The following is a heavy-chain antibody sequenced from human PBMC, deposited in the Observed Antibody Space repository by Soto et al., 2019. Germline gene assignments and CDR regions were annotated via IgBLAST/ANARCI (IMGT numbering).Heavy chain of an antibody. J-gene: IGHJ4*02. Sequence: IRQSPSRGLEWLGRTYYRSKWYNDYAVSVKSRITLNPDASRNQFSLQLNSVTPEDTAVYYCASGFFYGSDYSSFDSWGQGTPVTVSS. CDR3: ASGFFYGSDYSSFDS. D-gene: IGHD4-17*01. CDR2: TYYRSKWYN. V-gene: IGHV6-1*01.